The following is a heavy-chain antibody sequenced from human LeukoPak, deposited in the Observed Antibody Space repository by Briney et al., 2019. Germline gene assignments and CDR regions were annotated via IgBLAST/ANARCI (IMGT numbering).Heavy chain of an antibody. D-gene: IGHD3-16*01. CDR2: IYSGGTT. V-gene: IGHV3-66*02. Sequence: PGGSLRLSCAASGFTVSTNYMTWVRQAPGKGLDWVSVIYSGGTTYYADSVKGRFTISRDNSKNTLFLQMNNLRAEDTAVYYCARDARAMIIMKAFDIWGQGTMVTVSS. CDR1: GFTVSTNY. J-gene: IGHJ3*02. CDR3: ARDARAMIIMKAFDI.